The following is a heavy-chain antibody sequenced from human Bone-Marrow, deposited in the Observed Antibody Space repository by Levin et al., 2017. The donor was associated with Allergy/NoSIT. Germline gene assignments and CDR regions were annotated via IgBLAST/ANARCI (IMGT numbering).Heavy chain of an antibody. Sequence: GGSLRLSCAASGFTFSNAWMSWVRQAPGKGLEWVGRIKSKTDGGTTDYAAPVKGRFTISRDDSKNTLYLQMNSLKTEDTAVYYCTTDYYDSSGYYRAHDAFDIWGQGTMVTVSS. CDR2: IKSKTDGGTT. J-gene: IGHJ3*02. CDR3: TTDYYDSSGYYRAHDAFDI. CDR1: GFTFSNAW. V-gene: IGHV3-15*01. D-gene: IGHD3-22*01.